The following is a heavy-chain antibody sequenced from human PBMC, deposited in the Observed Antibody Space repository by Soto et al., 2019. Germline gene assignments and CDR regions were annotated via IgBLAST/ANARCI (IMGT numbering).Heavy chain of an antibody. CDR1: GFTFSSYA. D-gene: IGHD6-19*01. CDR3: ARDNVVAGTFYYYYGMDV. J-gene: IGHJ6*02. Sequence: PGGSLRLSCAASGFTFSSYAMHWVRQAPGKGLEYVSAISSNGGSTYYANSVKGRFTISRDNSKNTLYLQMGSLRAEDMAVYYCARDNVVAGTFYYYYGMDVWGQGTTVTVSS. CDR2: ISSNGGST. V-gene: IGHV3-64*01.